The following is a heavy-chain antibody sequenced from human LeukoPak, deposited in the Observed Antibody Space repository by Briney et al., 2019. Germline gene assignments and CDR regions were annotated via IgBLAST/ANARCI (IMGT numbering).Heavy chain of an antibody. V-gene: IGHV4-34*01. J-gene: IGHJ4*02. CDR1: GGSFSGYY. D-gene: IGHD5-12*01. Sequence: SETLSLTCAVYGGSFSGYYWSWIRQPPGKGLEWIGEINHSGSTNYNPSLKSRVTISVDTSKNQFSLKLSSVTAADTAVYYCASHSGGYAHWGQGTLVTVSS. CDR3: ASHSGGYAH. CDR2: INHSGST.